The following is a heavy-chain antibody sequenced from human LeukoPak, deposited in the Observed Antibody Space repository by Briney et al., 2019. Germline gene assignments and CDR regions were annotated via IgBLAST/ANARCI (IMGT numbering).Heavy chain of an antibody. CDR2: IYYSGST. Sequence: PSETLSLTCTVSGGSISSYYLSWIRQPPGKGLEWIGYIYYSGSTNYNPSLKSRVTISVDTSKNQFSLKLSSVTAADTAVYYCARGTGYSNPDYWGQGTLVTVSS. J-gene: IGHJ4*02. CDR1: GGSISSYY. V-gene: IGHV4-59*01. D-gene: IGHD5-18*01. CDR3: ARGTGYSNPDY.